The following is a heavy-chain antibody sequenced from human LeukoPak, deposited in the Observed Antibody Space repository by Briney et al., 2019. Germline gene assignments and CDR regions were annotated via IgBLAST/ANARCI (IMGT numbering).Heavy chain of an antibody. J-gene: IGHJ6*02. CDR3: ARDCSSSCSPYYGMDV. Sequence: GGSLRLSCAASGFTFSSADLHWVRQVTGKGLEWVSAIGTGGDTYYADSVRGRFTISRDNAKNSLYLQMNSLRAEDTAVYYCARDCSSSCSPYYGMDVWGQGTTVTVSS. CDR2: IGTGGDT. CDR1: GFTFSSAD. D-gene: IGHD2-2*01. V-gene: IGHV3-13*01.